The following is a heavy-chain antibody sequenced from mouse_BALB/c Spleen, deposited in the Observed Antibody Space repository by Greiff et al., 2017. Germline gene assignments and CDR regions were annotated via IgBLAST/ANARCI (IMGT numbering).Heavy chain of an antibody. Sequence: EVQLVESGGGLVQPGGSRKLSCAASGFTFSSFGMHWVRQAPEKGLEWVAYISSGSSTIYYADTVKGRFTISRDNPKNTLFLQMTSLRSEDTAMYYCAGYYYGSSGDYWGQGTTLTVSS. D-gene: IGHD1-1*01. CDR1: GFTFSSFG. V-gene: IGHV5-17*02. CDR2: ISSGSSTI. CDR3: AGYYYGSSGDY. J-gene: IGHJ2*01.